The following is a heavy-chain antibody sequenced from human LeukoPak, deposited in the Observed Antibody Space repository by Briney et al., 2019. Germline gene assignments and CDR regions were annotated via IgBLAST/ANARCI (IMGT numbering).Heavy chain of an antibody. CDR3: ARSIAVAGTSSRYYYMDV. Sequence: GASVKVSCKASGYTFTSYGISWVRQAPGQGLEWMGWISAYNGNTNYAQKLQGRVTMTTDTSTSTAYMELRSLRSDDTAVYYCARSIAVAGTSSRYYYMDVWGKGTTVTVSS. V-gene: IGHV1-18*01. D-gene: IGHD6-19*01. J-gene: IGHJ6*03. CDR1: GYTFTSYG. CDR2: ISAYNGNT.